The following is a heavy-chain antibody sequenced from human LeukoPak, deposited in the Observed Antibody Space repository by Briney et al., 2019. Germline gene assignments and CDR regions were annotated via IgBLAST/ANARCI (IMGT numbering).Heavy chain of an antibody. Sequence: PSETLSLTCTVSGGSLSSYYWSWIRQPAGKGLEWIGRIYTSGSTNYNPSLKSRVTMSVDTSKNQFSLKLSSVTAADTAVYYCARGHSVVPAALLFDYWGQGTLVTVSS. CDR3: ARGHSVVPAALLFDY. CDR1: GGSLSSYY. CDR2: IYTSGST. D-gene: IGHD2-2*01. J-gene: IGHJ4*02. V-gene: IGHV4-4*07.